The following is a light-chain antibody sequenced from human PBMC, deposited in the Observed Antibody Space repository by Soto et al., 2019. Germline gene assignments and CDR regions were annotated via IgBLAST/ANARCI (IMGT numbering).Light chain of an antibody. Sequence: AIQTTQSPSSLSASVGDRVTITCRASQDIRNDLGWYQVKPGKAPKVLIYAASSLQMGVPPRFSGSGSGTDFTLTFSSLQPEDFATYYCLQDYNYPRTYGQGTKVEIK. J-gene: IGKJ1*01. CDR1: QDIRND. V-gene: IGKV1-6*01. CDR2: AAS. CDR3: LQDYNYPRT.